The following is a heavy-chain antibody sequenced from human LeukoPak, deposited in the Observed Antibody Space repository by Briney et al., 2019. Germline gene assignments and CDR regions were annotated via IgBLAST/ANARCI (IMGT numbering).Heavy chain of an antibody. V-gene: IGHV1-2*06. CDR2: INPNSGGT. J-gene: IGHJ4*02. D-gene: IGHD3-22*01. CDR3: ARDTLYDISGYYYPHFDY. Sequence: ASVKVSCKASGYTFTGYYMHWVRQAPGQGLEWMGRINPNSGGTNYAQKFQGRVTMTRDTSISTAYMALSRLRSDDTAVYYSARDTLYDISGYYYPHFDYSGQGTLVTVSS. CDR1: GYTFTGYY.